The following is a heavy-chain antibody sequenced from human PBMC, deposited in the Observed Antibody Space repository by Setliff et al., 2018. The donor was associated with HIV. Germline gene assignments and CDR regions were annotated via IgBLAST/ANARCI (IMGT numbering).Heavy chain of an antibody. Sequence: LRLSCPASGFTFPDYYMAWIRQPPGKGLEWVSDIGSGSTIYNADSETGRLTMSRDNAQNSLYLHMNSLRAEEPAMYYCARDLFPYYHDSRPYYPPDYWGQGTLVTVSS. J-gene: IGHJ4*02. CDR1: GFTFPDYY. V-gene: IGHV3-11*01. D-gene: IGHD3-22*01. CDR2: IGSGSTI. CDR3: ARDLFPYYHDSRPYYPPDY.